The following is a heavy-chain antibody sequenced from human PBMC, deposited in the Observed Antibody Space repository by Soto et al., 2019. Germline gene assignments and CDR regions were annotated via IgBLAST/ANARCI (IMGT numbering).Heavy chain of an antibody. V-gene: IGHV5-10-1*01. D-gene: IGHD6-13*01. J-gene: IGHJ4*02. Sequence: GESLKISCKGSGYSFTSYWISWVRQMPGKGLEWMGRIDPSDSYTNYSPSFQGHVTISADKSISTAYLQWSSLKASDTAMYYCARTILYSSSWTRTPYYFDYWGQGTLVTVSS. CDR1: GYSFTSYW. CDR3: ARTILYSSSWTRTPYYFDY. CDR2: IDPSDSYT.